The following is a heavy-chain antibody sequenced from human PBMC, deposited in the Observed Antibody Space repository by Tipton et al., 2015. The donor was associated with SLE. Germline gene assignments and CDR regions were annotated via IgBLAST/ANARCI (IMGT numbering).Heavy chain of an antibody. V-gene: IGHV4-59*01. CDR1: GGSISSYC. Sequence: TLSLTCTVSGGSISSYCWSWIRQPPGKGLEWIGYIYYSGSTNYNPSLKSRVTISVDTSKNQFSLKLSSVTAADTAVYYCARGRGSAFDIWGQGTMVTVSS. CDR2: IYYSGST. J-gene: IGHJ3*02. CDR3: ARGRGSAFDI.